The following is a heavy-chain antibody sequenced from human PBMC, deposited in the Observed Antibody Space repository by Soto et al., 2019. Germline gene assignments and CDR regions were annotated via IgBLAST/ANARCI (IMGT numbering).Heavy chain of an antibody. Sequence: QVQLVQSGAEVKKPGASVKVSCKASGYTFTSYGINWVRQAPGQGLEWMGGVNIYKGNTNYAQKLQGRVTMNTDTSTSTAYLELRSLRSDGTAVYYCARERGGYSYGDYWGQGTEVTVSS. V-gene: IGHV1-18*01. D-gene: IGHD5-18*01. J-gene: IGHJ4*02. CDR2: VNIYKGNT. CDR3: ARERGGYSYGDY. CDR1: GYTFTSYG.